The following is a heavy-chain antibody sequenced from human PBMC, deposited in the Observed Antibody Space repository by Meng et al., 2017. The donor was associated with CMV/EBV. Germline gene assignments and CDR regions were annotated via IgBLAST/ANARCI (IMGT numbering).Heavy chain of an antibody. J-gene: IGHJ6*02. Sequence: SVKVSCKASGFTFTSSAVQWVRQARGQRLEWIGWIVVGSGNTNYAQKFQERVTITGDMSTSTAYMELSSLRSEDTAVYYCAADWHDYDFWSGSNYGMDVWGQGTTVTVSS. D-gene: IGHD3-3*01. CDR1: GFTFTSSA. CDR2: IVVGSGNT. V-gene: IGHV1-58*01. CDR3: AADWHDYDFWSGSNYGMDV.